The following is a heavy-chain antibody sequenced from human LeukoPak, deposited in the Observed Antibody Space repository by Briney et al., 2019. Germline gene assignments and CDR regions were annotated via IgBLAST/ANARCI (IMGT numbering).Heavy chain of an antibody. CDR1: GVSVSDSY. Sequence: PSETLSLTCAVSGVSVSDSYWSWTRQPVGKGLEYIGRFHLTKRSDYNPSLQSRVSMSVDTSKNHFSLRLTSVTAADTAMYYCGRSEIGTSASAILDSWGQGILVTVSS. CDR3: GRSEIGTSASAILDS. CDR2: FHLTKRS. J-gene: IGHJ4*02. V-gene: IGHV4-4*07. D-gene: IGHD3-10*01.